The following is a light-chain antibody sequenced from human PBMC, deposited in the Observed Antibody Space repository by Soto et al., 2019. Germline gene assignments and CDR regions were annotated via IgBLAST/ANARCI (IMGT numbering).Light chain of an antibody. J-gene: IGKJ2*01. CDR1: QTISTL. V-gene: IGKV1-5*01. CDR3: QQYSHLVT. Sequence: IQMTQSPSTLSAPVGDRVTITCQASQTISTLLAWFQHKPGKAPNLLIYDACNLESGVPSRFSGSGSGTEFTLTISSLQSDDSATYFCQQYSHLVTFGQGTKLEIK. CDR2: DAC.